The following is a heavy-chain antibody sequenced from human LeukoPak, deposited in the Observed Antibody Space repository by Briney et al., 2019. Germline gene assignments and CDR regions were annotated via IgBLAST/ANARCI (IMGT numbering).Heavy chain of an antibody. D-gene: IGHD3-10*01. V-gene: IGHV4-39*07. J-gene: IGHJ6*03. CDR1: GGSISTSNYY. Sequence: PSETLSLTCTVSGGSISTSNYYWGWIRQPPGKGLEWIGSIYHSGSTNYNPSLKSRVTISVDTSKNQFSLKLSSVTAADTAMYYCARQYMVRGAAMDVWGKGTTVTISS. CDR2: IYHSGST. CDR3: ARQYMVRGAAMDV.